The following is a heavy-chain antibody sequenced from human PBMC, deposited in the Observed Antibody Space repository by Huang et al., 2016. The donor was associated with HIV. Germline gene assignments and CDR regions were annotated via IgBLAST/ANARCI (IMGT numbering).Heavy chain of an antibody. J-gene: IGHJ4*02. D-gene: IGHD2-2*01. V-gene: IGHV1-2*02. CDR3: ARLGPKRYSTTWSGGYYFDY. Sequence: QVQVVQSGAEVKKPGASVKVSCKASGYTFTDYYLHWVRQAPGQGLEWMGWINPNSGGTNSAQKFQDRVTMTRDTSISTAYMELSRLRSDDTAIYYCARLGPKRYSTTWSGGYYFDYWGQGTLVTVSS. CDR1: GYTFTDYY. CDR2: INPNSGGT.